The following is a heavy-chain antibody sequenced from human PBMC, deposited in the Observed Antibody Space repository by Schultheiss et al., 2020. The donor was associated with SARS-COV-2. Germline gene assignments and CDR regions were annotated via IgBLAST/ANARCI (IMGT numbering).Heavy chain of an antibody. J-gene: IGHJ6*02. V-gene: IGHV3-30*03. CDR3: ARVRYGGNYYYYGMDV. Sequence: GGSLRLSCAASGFTYSRESRNWGRQDTGKGLEWVAGRADDGSNKYYADSVKGRFTISRDNSKNTLYLQMNSLRAEDTAVYYCARVRYGGNYYYYGMDVWGQGTTVTVSS. CDR2: RADDGSNK. CDR1: GFTYSRES. D-gene: IGHD4-17*01.